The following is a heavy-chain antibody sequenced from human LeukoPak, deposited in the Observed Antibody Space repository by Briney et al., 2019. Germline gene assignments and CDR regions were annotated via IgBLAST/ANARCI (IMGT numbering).Heavy chain of an antibody. J-gene: IGHJ4*02. V-gene: IGHV4-34*01. CDR3: ARGYRLNNSSGWYIFDY. CDR1: GGSFSGYY. Sequence: PSETLSLTCAVYGGSFSGYYWSWIRQPPGKGLEWIGEINHSGSTNYNPSLKSRVTISVDTSKNQFSLKLSSVTAADTAVYYCARGYRLNNSSGWYIFDYWGQGTLVTVSS. CDR2: INHSGST. D-gene: IGHD6-13*01.